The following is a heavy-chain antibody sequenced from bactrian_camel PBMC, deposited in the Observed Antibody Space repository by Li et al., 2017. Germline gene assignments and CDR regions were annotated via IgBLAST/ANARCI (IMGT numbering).Heavy chain of an antibody. D-gene: IGHD5*01. CDR1: GITYSAYC. V-gene: IGHV3S1*01. CDR2: IRTADDSP. CDR3: AAGSPWTQQQAMSRWGYNY. J-gene: IGHJ4*01. Sequence: HVQLVESGGASVQTGGSLRLSCAVAGITYSAYCVGWFRQVPEKEREGVAAIRTADDSPYYADSVNGRFTVSQDKTKRTLYLQMTDLKPEDTAMYYCAAGSPWTQQQAMSRWGYNYWGQGTQVTVS.